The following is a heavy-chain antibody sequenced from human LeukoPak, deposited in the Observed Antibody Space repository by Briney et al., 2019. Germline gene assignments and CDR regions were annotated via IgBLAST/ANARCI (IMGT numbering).Heavy chain of an antibody. Sequence: GGSLRLSCAVSGFTFSTYTMNWVRQAPGQGLGWGSSISSSSTYIYYADSVTGRFTISRDNAKNSLYLQMNSLRAEDAAVYYCARDNSGSYSHPFDSWGQGALVTVSS. J-gene: IGHJ4*02. CDR2: ISSSSTYI. D-gene: IGHD1-26*01. CDR1: GFTFSTYT. V-gene: IGHV3-21*01. CDR3: ARDNSGSYSHPFDS.